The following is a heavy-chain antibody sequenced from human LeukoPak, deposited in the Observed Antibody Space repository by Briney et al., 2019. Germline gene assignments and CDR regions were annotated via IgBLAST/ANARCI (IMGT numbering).Heavy chain of an antibody. D-gene: IGHD3-3*01. CDR3: ARASYTIFGVVIRWGGIDY. CDR2: IYTSGST. V-gene: IGHV4-61*02. J-gene: IGHJ4*02. Sequence: ASETLSLSCTVSGGSISSGSYYWSWIRQPAGKGLEWIGRIYTSGSTNYNPSLKSRVTISVDTSKNQFSLKLSSVTAADTAVYYCARASYTIFGVVIRWGGIDYWGQGTLVTVSS. CDR1: GGSISSGSYY.